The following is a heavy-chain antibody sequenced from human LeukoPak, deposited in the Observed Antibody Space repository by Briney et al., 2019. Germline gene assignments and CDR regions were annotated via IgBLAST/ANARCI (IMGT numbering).Heavy chain of an antibody. CDR3: ARLGSGSYYLHFDS. J-gene: IGHJ4*02. Sequence: SETLSLTCTVSGDSIGNQYWSWIRQPPGKGLEWIGYIYYSEYTKYNPSLESRVTISVDTSKNQFSLKLSSVTAADTAVYYCARLGSGSYYLHFDSWGQGILVSVSS. V-gene: IGHV4-59*11. CDR1: GDSIGNQY. CDR2: IYYSEYT. D-gene: IGHD3-10*01.